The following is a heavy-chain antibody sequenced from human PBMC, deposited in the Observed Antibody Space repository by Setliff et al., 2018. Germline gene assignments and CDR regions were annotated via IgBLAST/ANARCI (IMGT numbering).Heavy chain of an antibody. Sequence: ASVKVSCKASNYPFANYGNAWVRQAPGQGLEWMGWISGYKGDTKYAQKFQGRVTMTKDTSTSTAYMELRSLRSDDTAVYYCARDLIDFGWNDYWGQGTLVTVSS. D-gene: IGHD1-1*01. CDR3: ARDLIDFGWNDY. J-gene: IGHJ4*02. CDR1: NYPFANYG. CDR2: ISGYKGDT. V-gene: IGHV1-18*01.